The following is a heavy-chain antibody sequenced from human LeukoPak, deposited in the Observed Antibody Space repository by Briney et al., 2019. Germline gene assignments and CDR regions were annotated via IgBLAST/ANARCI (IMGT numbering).Heavy chain of an antibody. J-gene: IGHJ4*02. D-gene: IGHD1-1*01. Sequence: GGSLRLSCTSSGLTFRVFAVSWLRQAPGKGLEWLGFIRSSIYGGTPKAAASVKGIFIFSRDDSKGVAYLRMNSLKTDDTAVYYCSREWGNGNDLRPDSWGQGSLVTVSS. CDR3: SREWGNGNDLRPDS. CDR2: IRSSIYGGTP. CDR1: GLTFRVFA. V-gene: IGHV3-49*03.